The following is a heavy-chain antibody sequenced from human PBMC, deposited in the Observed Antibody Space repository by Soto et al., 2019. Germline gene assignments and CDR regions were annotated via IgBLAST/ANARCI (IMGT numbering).Heavy chain of an antibody. CDR2: ISAYNGNT. CDR1: GYTFTSHG. J-gene: IGHJ6*02. CDR3: ARDKSGIAAGGTEYYYGMDV. Sequence: QVHLVQSGAEVKKPGASVKVSCKTSGYTFTSHGISWVRQAPGQGLEWMGWISAYNGNTNYAQKIQGRVTMTSDTSTSTAYMELRSLRSDDTAVYYCARDKSGIAAGGTEYYYGMDVWGQGTTVTVSS. V-gene: IGHV1-18*01. D-gene: IGHD6-13*01.